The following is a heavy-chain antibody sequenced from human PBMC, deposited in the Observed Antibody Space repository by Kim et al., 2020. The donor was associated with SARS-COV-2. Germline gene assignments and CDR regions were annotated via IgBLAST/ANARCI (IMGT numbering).Heavy chain of an antibody. Sequence: GGSLRLSCAASGFTFSSHGMSRVRQAPGKVLEWVSAITVSGDGTYYADSVKGRFAISRDNSKNTLYLQMNTLRAEDTAVYFCAKDSPLLTLWGQGTLVTVSS. J-gene: IGHJ4*02. CDR3: AKDSPLLTL. CDR1: GFTFSSHG. D-gene: IGHD7-27*01. CDR2: ITVSGDGT. V-gene: IGHV3-23*01.